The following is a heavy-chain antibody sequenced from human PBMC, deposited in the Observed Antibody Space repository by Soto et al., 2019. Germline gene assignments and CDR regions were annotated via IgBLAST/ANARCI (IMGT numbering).Heavy chain of an antibody. CDR3: ATPRLHCSGGSCYDDYFDY. CDR1: GGTFSSYT. Sequence: SVKVSCKASGGTFSSYTISWVRQAPGQGLEWMGRIIPILGIANYAQKIQGRVTITADKSTSTAYMEMSSLRYEDTAVYYSATPRLHCSGGSCYDDYFDYWGQGTLVTVSS. J-gene: IGHJ4*02. CDR2: IIPILGIA. V-gene: IGHV1-69*02. D-gene: IGHD2-15*01.